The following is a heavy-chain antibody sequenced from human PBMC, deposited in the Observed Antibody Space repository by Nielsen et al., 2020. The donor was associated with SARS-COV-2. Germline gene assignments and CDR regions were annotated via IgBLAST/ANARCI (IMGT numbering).Heavy chain of an antibody. CDR3: ARPASYGDYVDGMDV. Sequence: GGSLRLSCKGSGYSFSTYWIAWVRQMPGKGLEWMGIIYPDDSDTRYSPSFRGQVTISADKSIKTAYLQWSSLKASDTAMYYCARPASYGDYVDGMDVWGQGTTVTVSS. V-gene: IGHV5-51*01. CDR2: IYPDDSDT. CDR1: GYSFSTYW. J-gene: IGHJ6*02. D-gene: IGHD4-17*01.